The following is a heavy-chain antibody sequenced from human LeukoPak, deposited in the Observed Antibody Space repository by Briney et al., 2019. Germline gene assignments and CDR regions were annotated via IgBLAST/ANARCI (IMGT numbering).Heavy chain of an antibody. CDR1: GGSFSGYF. CDR2: INHGVST. V-gene: IGHV4-34*01. Sequence: PSETLSLTCADYGGSFSGYFWNWIRQPPGKGLEWIGEINHGVSTNYNPSLKRRVTISIDKSKNQFSLKLRFVTAAGTAVYYCARGNRGDNWNDPVIAFDIWGQGTMVTVSS. D-gene: IGHD1-1*01. J-gene: IGHJ3*02. CDR3: ARGNRGDNWNDPVIAFDI.